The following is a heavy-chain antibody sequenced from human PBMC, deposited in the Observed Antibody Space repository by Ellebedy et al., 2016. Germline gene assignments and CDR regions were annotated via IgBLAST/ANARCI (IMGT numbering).Heavy chain of an antibody. Sequence: GGSLRLXCAASGLIFSDYDMGWIRQSPGKGLEWVSYISSSLDTIYYADSVKGRFTISRDNAKNSLSLQMSSLGVEDTALYYCASLGGGYYYYYWGRGVQVTVSS. D-gene: IGHD3-22*01. CDR2: ISSSLDTI. CDR1: GLIFSDYD. J-gene: IGHJ4*02. CDR3: ASLGGGYYYYY. V-gene: IGHV3-11*01.